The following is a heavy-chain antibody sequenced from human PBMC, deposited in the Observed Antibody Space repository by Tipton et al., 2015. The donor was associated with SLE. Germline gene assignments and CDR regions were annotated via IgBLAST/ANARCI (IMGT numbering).Heavy chain of an antibody. Sequence: GSLRLSCAASGFTLNSYAMNWVRQAPGKGLEWISSINRSDSPIYYGASVRGRFTISRDNSKNTLYLQMNSLRAEDTAVYYCAKEDLGYAYAFDIWGQGTMVTVSS. J-gene: IGHJ3*02. D-gene: IGHD5-18*01. CDR1: GFTLNSYA. CDR3: AKEDLGYAYAFDI. CDR2: INRSDSPI. V-gene: IGHV3-48*03.